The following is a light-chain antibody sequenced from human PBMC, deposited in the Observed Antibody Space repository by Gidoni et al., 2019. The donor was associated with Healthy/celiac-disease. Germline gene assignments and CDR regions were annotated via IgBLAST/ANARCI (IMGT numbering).Light chain of an antibody. Sequence: DKKMTQSPSSLSASVGDRVTITCQASQDISNYLNWYQQKPGKAPKLLIYDASNLETGVPSRFSGSGSGTDFTFTISSLQPEDIATYYCQQYYNPPWTFGQGTKVEIK. CDR2: DAS. J-gene: IGKJ1*01. V-gene: IGKV1-33*01. CDR3: QQYYNPPWT. CDR1: QDISNY.